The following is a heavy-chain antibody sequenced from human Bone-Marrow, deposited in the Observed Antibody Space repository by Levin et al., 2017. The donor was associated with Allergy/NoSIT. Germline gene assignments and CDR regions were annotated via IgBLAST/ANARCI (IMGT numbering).Heavy chain of an antibody. CDR1: GGSIRNYY. CDR3: AKGDFFDV. CDR2: FYYSRSI. Sequence: SQTLSLTCTVSGGSIRNYYWSWIRQSPGKGLEWIGYFYYSRSINYNPSLKSRVTISIDTSKNQFSLKLSSVTAADTAVYYCAKGDFFDVWGQGTMVTVAS. V-gene: IGHV4-59*01. J-gene: IGHJ3*01.